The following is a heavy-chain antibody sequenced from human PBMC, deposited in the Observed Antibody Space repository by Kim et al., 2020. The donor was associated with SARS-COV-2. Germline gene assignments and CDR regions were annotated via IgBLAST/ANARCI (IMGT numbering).Heavy chain of an antibody. J-gene: IGHJ5*02. CDR3: ATNLAAAGVA. V-gene: IGHV3-66*01. Sequence: GGSLRLSCAASGFTVSSNYMSWLRQAPGKGLEWLSVIYSGDKTYYVESVKGRLTISRDNSKNTLYLQMSSLRVEDTAVYYWATNLAAAGVAWGQGTLVTV. CDR1: GFTVSSNY. D-gene: IGHD6-13*01. CDR2: IYSGDKT.